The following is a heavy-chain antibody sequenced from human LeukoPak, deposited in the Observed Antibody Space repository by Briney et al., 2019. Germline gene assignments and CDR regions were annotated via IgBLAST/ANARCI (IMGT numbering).Heavy chain of an antibody. CDR3: AKDVVDAFDI. D-gene: IGHD2-15*01. J-gene: IGHJ3*02. CDR1: GGSISSYY. V-gene: IGHV4-4*07. Sequence: SETLSLTCTVPGGSISSYYWSWIRQPAGKGLEWIGRIYTNGDMIYNPSLKSRVIMSVDTSKNQFSLKVRSVTAADTAIYYCAKDVVDAFDIWGQGTMVTVSS. CDR2: IYTNGDM.